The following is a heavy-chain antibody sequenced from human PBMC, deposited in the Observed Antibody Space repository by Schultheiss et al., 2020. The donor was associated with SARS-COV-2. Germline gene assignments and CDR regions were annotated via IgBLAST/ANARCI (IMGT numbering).Heavy chain of an antibody. CDR2: IYHSGST. CDR1: GGSISSSSYY. J-gene: IGHJ3*02. V-gene: IGHV4-39*07. CDR3: ARQEAFDI. Sequence: SETLSLTCTVSGGSISSSSYYWGWIRQPPGKGLEWIGSIYHSGSTYYNPSLKSRVTISVDTSKNQFSLKLSSVTAADTAVYYCARQEAFDIWGQGTMVTVSS.